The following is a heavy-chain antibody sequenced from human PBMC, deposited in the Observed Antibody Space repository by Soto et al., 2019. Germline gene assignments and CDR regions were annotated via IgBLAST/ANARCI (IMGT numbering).Heavy chain of an antibody. CDR3: ARGNDNSGYYYGFDY. CDR1: GFTFSSSD. Sequence: GGSLRLSCEASGFTFSSSDMNWVRQAPGKGLEWLSNISGSGRTIYYADSVKGRFTISRDSAKKSLFLQMNSLRAEDTALYYCARGNDNSGYYYGFDYWGQGTPVTVSS. D-gene: IGHD3-22*01. J-gene: IGHJ4*02. CDR2: ISGSGRTI. V-gene: IGHV3-48*03.